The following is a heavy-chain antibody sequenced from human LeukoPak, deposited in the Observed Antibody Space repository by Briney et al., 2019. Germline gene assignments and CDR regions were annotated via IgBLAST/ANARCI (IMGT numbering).Heavy chain of an antibody. CDR3: ARDPPTYCSSTSCYYYGVDV. CDR2: ISAYNGNT. D-gene: IGHD2-2*01. V-gene: IGHV1-18*01. Sequence: ASVKVSCKASGYTFTSYGISWVRQAPGQGLEWMGWISAYNGNTNYAQKFQGRVTMTRDTSISTAYMELSRLRSDDTAVYYCARDPPTYCSSTSCYYYGVDVWGQGTTVTVSS. CDR1: GYTFTSYG. J-gene: IGHJ6*02.